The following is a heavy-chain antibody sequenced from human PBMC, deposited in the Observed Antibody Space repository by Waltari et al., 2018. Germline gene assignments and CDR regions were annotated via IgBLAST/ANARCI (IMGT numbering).Heavy chain of an antibody. CDR1: GGSITGYY. D-gene: IGHD4-17*01. CDR3: AREIDGGNSRPYDY. V-gene: IGHV4-59*01. Sequence: QVQLQESGPGLVKPSETLSLTCTVSGGSITGYYWSWIRQPPGKGLEWIGHIYYNGNTDYNPSLKSRVTISVDTSKNQFSLKLSSMTAADTAVYYCAREIDGGNSRPYDYWGQGTLVTVSS. CDR2: IYYNGNT. J-gene: IGHJ4*02.